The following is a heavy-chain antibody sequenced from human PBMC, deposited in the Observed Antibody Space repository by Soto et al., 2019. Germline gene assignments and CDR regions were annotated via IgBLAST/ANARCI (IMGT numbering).Heavy chain of an antibody. CDR3: ARMYCSGGSCYDGINWFDP. CDR1: GFSLSKARMG. CDR2: IFSIDEK. Sequence: QVTLKESGPALVKPTEPLTLTCTVSGFSLSKARMGVSWIRQPPGKALEWLAHIFSIDEKSYSTSLKSRLSISKDSSKSQVVLTMTNMDPVDTATYYCARMYCSGGSCYDGINWFDPWGQGTLVTVSS. J-gene: IGHJ5*02. D-gene: IGHD2-15*01. V-gene: IGHV2-26*01.